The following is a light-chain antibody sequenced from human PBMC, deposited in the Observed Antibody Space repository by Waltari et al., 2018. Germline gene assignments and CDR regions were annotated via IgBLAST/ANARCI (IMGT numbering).Light chain of an antibody. CDR1: RPNIGRNS. CDR2: FTD. CDR3: ASWDASLNGWV. Sequence: QSVLTQPPSASGTPGQRVTIPCSEGRPNIGRNSVTWFQQLPGTAPRLFIYFTDQRPSGVPGRFSGSKSGTSASLAISGLQSGDEADYYCASWDASLNGWVFGGGTKLTVL. J-gene: IGLJ3*02. V-gene: IGLV1-44*01.